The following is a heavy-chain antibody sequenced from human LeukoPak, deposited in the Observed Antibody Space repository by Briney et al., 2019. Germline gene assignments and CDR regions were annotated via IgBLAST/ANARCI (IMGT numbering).Heavy chain of an antibody. V-gene: IGHV3-53*01. Sequence: GESLRLSCAVSGFSVRSTYVSWVRQAPGKGLEWVSVIYTGDITYYADFVKGRFTISRDSSKNTLYLQMNRLRAEDTAVYYCARDVYSGGYGLFDYWGQGTLVTVSS. CDR1: GFSVRSTY. D-gene: IGHD5-18*01. J-gene: IGHJ4*02. CDR3: ARDVYSGGYGLFDY. CDR2: IYTGDIT.